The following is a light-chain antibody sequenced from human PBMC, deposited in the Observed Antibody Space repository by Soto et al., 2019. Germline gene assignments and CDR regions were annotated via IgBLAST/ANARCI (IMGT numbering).Light chain of an antibody. V-gene: IGKV3-11*01. Sequence: EIVLTQSPATLSLSPGERVSLSCRASQSVNTYFAWYQQKPGQAPRLLIYDASGRATGIPARFSGSGSGTDFTLTIRSLEPGDFAIYYCQQRSSWPLTFGHGTRVEI. CDR3: QQRSSWPLT. CDR1: QSVNTY. CDR2: DAS. J-gene: IGKJ1*01.